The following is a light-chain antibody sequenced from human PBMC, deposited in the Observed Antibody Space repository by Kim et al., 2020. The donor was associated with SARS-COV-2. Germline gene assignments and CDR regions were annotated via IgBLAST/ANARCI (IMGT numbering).Light chain of an antibody. Sequence: APEKTAGMACGRNNIGSKTVHWYQQKPGQAPVLVIYYDSDRPSGIPERFSGSNSGNTATLTISRVEAGDEADYFCQVWDSSSDHVVFGGGTQLTVL. J-gene: IGLJ2*01. CDR2: YDS. CDR3: QVWDSSSDHVV. V-gene: IGLV3-21*04. CDR1: NIGSKT.